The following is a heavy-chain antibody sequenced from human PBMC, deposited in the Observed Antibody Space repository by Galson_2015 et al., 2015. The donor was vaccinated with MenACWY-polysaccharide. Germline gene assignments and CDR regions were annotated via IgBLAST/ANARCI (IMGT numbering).Heavy chain of an antibody. CDR1: GYTFTTYA. J-gene: IGHJ4*02. CDR3: TRGGNYRSSWDYFDY. Sequence: SVKVSCKGSGYTFTTYAINWVRQAPEQGLEWMGWISANNGNTNYAQKLQGRVSMTTDTSTSTAYMELRSLRSGDTAVYYCTRGGNYRSSWDYFDYWGQGTLVTVSS. V-gene: IGHV1-18*04. D-gene: IGHD6-13*01. CDR2: ISANNGNT.